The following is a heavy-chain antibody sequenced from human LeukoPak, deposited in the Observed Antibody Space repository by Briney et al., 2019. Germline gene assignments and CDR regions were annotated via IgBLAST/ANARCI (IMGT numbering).Heavy chain of an antibody. Sequence: PGRSLRLSCAASGLTFSSYGMHRVRQAPGKGLEWVAVISYDGSNKYYADSVKGRFTISRDNSKNTLYLQMNSLRAEDTAVYYCAKWALLWFGELLYGQNWFDPWGQGTLVTVSS. D-gene: IGHD3-10*01. CDR1: GLTFSSYG. V-gene: IGHV3-30*18. CDR3: AKWALLWFGELLYGQNWFDP. J-gene: IGHJ5*02. CDR2: ISYDGSNK.